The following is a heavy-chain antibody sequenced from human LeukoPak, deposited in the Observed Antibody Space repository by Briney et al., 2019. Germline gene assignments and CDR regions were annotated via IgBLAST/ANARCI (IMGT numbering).Heavy chain of an antibody. Sequence: AETLSLTCTVSGVSFSNYYWSWIRQPPGKGLEWIGYIYYSGSTNSNPSLKSRVTISQDASKNQFSVKLTSVTAADTAVYYCARGGGWFGELLPFDYWGQGTLVTVSS. CDR1: GVSFSNYY. D-gene: IGHD3-10*01. CDR2: IYYSGST. CDR3: ARGGGWFGELLPFDY. J-gene: IGHJ4*02. V-gene: IGHV4-59*01.